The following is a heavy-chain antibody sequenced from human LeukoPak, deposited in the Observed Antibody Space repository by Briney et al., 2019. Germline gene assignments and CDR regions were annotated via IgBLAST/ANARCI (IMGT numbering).Heavy chain of an antibody. J-gene: IGHJ5*02. CDR2: IYTSGST. V-gene: IGHV4-61*02. Sequence: PSETLSLTCTVSGGSISSGSYYWSWIRQPAGKGLEWIGRIYTSGSTNYNPSLKSRVTISVDTSKNQFSLKLSSVTAADTAVYYCARDDQGSSPTDWFDPWGQGTLVTVSS. CDR3: ARDDQGSSPTDWFDP. D-gene: IGHD6-13*01. CDR1: GGSISSGSYY.